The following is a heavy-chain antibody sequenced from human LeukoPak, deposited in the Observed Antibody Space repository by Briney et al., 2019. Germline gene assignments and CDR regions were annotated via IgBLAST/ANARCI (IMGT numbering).Heavy chain of an antibody. J-gene: IGHJ3*02. V-gene: IGHV4-34*01. CDR3: ARRLRYFDWLFRNNAFDI. CDR2: INHSGST. Sequence: NTSETLSLTCAVYGGSLSGYYWSWIRQPPGKGLEWIGEINHSGSTNYNPSLKSRVTISVDTSKNQFSLKLSSVTAADTAVYYCARRLRYFDWLFRNNAFDIWGQGTMVTVSS. D-gene: IGHD3-9*01. CDR1: GGSLSGYY.